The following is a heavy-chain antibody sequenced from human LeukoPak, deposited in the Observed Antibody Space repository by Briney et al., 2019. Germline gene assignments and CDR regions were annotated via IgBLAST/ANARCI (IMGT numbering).Heavy chain of an antibody. J-gene: IGHJ5*02. CDR3: AKDTPGLNNWFDP. D-gene: IGHD6-25*01. V-gene: IGHV3-30-3*01. Sequence: GGSLRLSCAASGFTFSSYAMHWVRQAPGKGLEWVAVISYDGSNKYYADSVKGRFTISRDNSKNTLYLQMNSLRAEDTAVYYCAKDTPGLNNWFDPWGQGTLVTVSS. CDR1: GFTFSSYA. CDR2: ISYDGSNK.